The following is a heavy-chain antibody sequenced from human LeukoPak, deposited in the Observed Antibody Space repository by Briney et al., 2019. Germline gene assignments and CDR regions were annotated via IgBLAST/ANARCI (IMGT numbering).Heavy chain of an antibody. V-gene: IGHV7-4-1*02. J-gene: IGHJ6*03. Sequence: GASVKVSCKASGYTFTNYPMNWVRQAPGQGLEWMGWINTNTGNPTYAQGFTGRFVFSLDTSVSTAYLQISSLKAEDTAVYYCARVRSRLAGYSYGAQRYYYYYMDVWGKGTTVTVSS. CDR1: GYTFTNYP. CDR3: ARVRSRLAGYSYGAQRYYYYYMDV. D-gene: IGHD5-18*01. CDR2: INTNTGNP.